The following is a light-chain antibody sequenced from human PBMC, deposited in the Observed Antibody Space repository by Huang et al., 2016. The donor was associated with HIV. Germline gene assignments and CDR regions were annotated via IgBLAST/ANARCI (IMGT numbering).Light chain of an antibody. Sequence: EIVLTQSPGTLSLSPGERATLSCRASQSVSSNYLAWYQQKRGKAPRLLIYGASSRATGIPDRFSGSGSGTDFTLTISRLEPEDFAVYYCQQYGSSPITFGQGTRLEIK. CDR1: QSVSSNY. J-gene: IGKJ5*01. CDR2: GAS. CDR3: QQYGSSPIT. V-gene: IGKV3-20*01.